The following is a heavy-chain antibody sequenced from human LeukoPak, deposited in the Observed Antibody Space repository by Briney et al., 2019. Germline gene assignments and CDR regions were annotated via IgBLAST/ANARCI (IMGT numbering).Heavy chain of an antibody. D-gene: IGHD2-2*02. Sequence: SETLSLTCTISGGSISSYYWSWIRQPPGKGLEWIGYIYYSGSTNYNPSLKSRVTISVDTSKNQFSLKLSSVTAADTAVYYCARDPNCSSTSCYISGDAFDIWGQGTMVTVSS. V-gene: IGHV4-59*12. CDR2: IYYSGST. CDR1: GGSISSYY. J-gene: IGHJ3*02. CDR3: ARDPNCSSTSCYISGDAFDI.